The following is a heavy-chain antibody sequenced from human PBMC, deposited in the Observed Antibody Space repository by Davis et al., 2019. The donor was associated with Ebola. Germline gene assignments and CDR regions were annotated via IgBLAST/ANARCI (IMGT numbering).Heavy chain of an antibody. J-gene: IGHJ6*02. CDR3: AKGVVPAAALYYYGMDV. CDR2: ISYDGSNK. D-gene: IGHD2-2*01. CDR1: GFTFSSYG. Sequence: GESLKISCAASGFTFSSYGMHWVRQAQGKGLEWVAVISYDGSNKYYADSVKGRFTISRDNSKNTLYLQMTSLRGEDTAVYYCAKGVVPAAALYYYGMDVWGQGTTVTVSS. V-gene: IGHV3-30*18.